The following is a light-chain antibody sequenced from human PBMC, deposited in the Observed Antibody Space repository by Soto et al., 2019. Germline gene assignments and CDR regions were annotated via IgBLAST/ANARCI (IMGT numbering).Light chain of an antibody. V-gene: IGKV3-20*01. CDR1: QSVSSSS. CDR2: GAS. CDR3: QQYGSSPYT. Sequence: EIVWTKYKGTLSLSPGERATLSCRASQSVSSSSLAWYQQQPGQAPRLLMYGASSRATGIPDRFSGTGSGTDFTLTISRLEPEDFAVYYCQQYGSSPYTFGLGTKVDIK. J-gene: IGKJ2*01.